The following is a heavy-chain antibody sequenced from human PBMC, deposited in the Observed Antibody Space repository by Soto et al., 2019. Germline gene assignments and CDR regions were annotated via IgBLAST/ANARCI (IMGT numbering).Heavy chain of an antibody. CDR3: ARHPERIAQIGWFDP. D-gene: IGHD6-13*01. CDR2: ISSSSSTI. V-gene: IGHV3-48*01. CDR1: GFTFSSYS. Sequence: EVQLVESGGGLVQPGGSLRLSCAAPGFTFSSYSMNWVRQAPGKGLEWVSYISSSSSTIYHADSVKGRCTISRDNAKNSLYLQMNSLRAEDTAVYYCARHPERIAQIGWFDPWGQGTLVTVSS. J-gene: IGHJ5*02.